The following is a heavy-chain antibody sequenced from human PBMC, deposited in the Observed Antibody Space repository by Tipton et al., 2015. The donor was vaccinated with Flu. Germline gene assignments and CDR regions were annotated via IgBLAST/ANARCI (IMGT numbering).Heavy chain of an antibody. V-gene: IGHV4-38-2*02. CDR3: ARDKDDWNAPVDYFYYYGMDV. CDR1: GDSIGSDYY. CDR2: IYYTGNT. Sequence: TLSLTCSVSGDSIGSDYYWGWIRQPPGKGLEWIGNIYYTGNTKYNPLFKSRVTISVDTSMNQFSLRLTSVTPADAAVYYCARDKDDWNAPVDYFYYYGMDVWGQGTTVTVSS. J-gene: IGHJ6*02. D-gene: IGHD1-1*01.